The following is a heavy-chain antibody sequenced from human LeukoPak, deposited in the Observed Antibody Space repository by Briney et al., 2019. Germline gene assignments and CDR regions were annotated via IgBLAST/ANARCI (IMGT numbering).Heavy chain of an antibody. J-gene: IGHJ4*02. Sequence: PGRSLRLSCAASGFTFGDYGMTWVRQAPGKGLEWVSGINWNGGSTGYADSVKGRFTISRDNAKNSLYLQMNSLRAEATAFYYCARVASRTYSDYFDYWGQGTLVTVSS. D-gene: IGHD4-11*01. V-gene: IGHV3-20*04. CDR1: GFTFGDYG. CDR2: INWNGGST. CDR3: ARVASRTYSDYFDY.